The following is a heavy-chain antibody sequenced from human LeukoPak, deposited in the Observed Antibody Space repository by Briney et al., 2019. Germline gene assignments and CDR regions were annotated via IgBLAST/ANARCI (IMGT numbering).Heavy chain of an antibody. Sequence: PSETLSLTCAVYDRSFSGYYWSWIRQPPGKGLEWIGEINHSGSTNYNPSLKSRVTISVDTSKNQFSLKLSSVTAADTAVYYCARHSSGWYFDSYWGQGTLVTVSS. V-gene: IGHV4-34*01. CDR2: INHSGST. D-gene: IGHD6-19*01. CDR1: DRSFSGYY. J-gene: IGHJ4*02. CDR3: ARHSSGWYFDSY.